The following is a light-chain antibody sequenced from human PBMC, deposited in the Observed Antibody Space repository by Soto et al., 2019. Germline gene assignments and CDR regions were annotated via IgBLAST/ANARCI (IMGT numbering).Light chain of an antibody. V-gene: IGKV3-20*01. CDR2: GAS. Sequence: EIVLTQSQSTLCLSPGERANLSCRASQSVSSNYLAWYQQKPGQAPRLLIYGASSRATGIPDRFSGSGSGTDVTLTISRLEPEDFAVYYCQQYGTSPLTFGGGTKVEIK. CDR3: QQYGTSPLT. CDR1: QSVSSNY. J-gene: IGKJ4*01.